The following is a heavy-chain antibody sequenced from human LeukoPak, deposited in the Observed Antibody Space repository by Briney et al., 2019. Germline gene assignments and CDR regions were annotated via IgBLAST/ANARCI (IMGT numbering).Heavy chain of an antibody. V-gene: IGHV3-7*01. CDR3: ARVYCTNGVCHLDY. J-gene: IGHJ4*02. CDR1: GFMFSSYW. Sequence: PGGSLRLSCAASGFMFSSYWMTCVRQAPGKGLEWAANINQDGSERYHVDSVKGRFTISRDNAKNSLYLQMNSLRAEDTAVYYCARVYCTNGVCHLDYWGQGTLVTVSS. CDR2: INQDGSER. D-gene: IGHD2-8*01.